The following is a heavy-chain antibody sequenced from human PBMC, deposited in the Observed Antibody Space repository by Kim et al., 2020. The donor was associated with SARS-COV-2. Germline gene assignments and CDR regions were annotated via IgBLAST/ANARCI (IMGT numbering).Heavy chain of an antibody. J-gene: IGHJ4*02. V-gene: IGHV3-53*01. CDR3: ASRVHTNGYWKLQD. D-gene: IGHD2-8*01. CDR1: GFIVSDNY. CDR2: IHIGGGT. Sequence: GGSLRLSCAASGFIVSDNYMMWVRQAPGEGLEWVSLIHIGGGTNYADSVRGRFTIFRDNSKNTLYLQMNSLRAEDTAVYYCASRVHTNGYWKLQDWGQGTQVTVSS.